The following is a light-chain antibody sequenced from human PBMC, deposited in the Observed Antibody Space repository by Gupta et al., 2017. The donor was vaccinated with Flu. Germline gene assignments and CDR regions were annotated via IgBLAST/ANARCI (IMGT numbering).Light chain of an antibody. J-gene: IGLJ3*02. CDR1: STDVGAYNL. Sequence: QSALTQPASVSGSPAQSIPISCTGTSTDVGAYNLVSWYQQHPDKAPKLMIYEGTKRPSGVSNRFSGSKSGNTASLTISGLQAEDEADYYCCSYAGGVTFWVFGGGTKLTVL. CDR3: CSYAGGVTFWV. V-gene: IGLV2-23*01. CDR2: EGT.